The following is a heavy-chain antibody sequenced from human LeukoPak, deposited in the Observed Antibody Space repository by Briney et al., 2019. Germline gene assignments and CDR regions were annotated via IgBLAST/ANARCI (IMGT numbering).Heavy chain of an antibody. D-gene: IGHD6-13*01. CDR3: ARLGLFQYSSRPYGMDV. Sequence: PSETLSLTCTVSGGSISSSSYYWGWIRQPPGKGLEWIGSIYYSGSTYYNPSLKSRVTISVDTSKNQFSLKLSSVTAADTAVYYCARLGLFQYSSRPYGMDVWGQGTTVTVSS. V-gene: IGHV4-39*07. J-gene: IGHJ6*02. CDR2: IYYSGST. CDR1: GGSISSSSYY.